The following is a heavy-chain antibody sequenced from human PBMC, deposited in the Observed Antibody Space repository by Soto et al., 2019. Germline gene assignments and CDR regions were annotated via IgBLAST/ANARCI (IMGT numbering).Heavy chain of an antibody. CDR1: GYSFAGYW. CDR3: ARLPGVRGVFDGFNV. J-gene: IGHJ3*01. Sequence: GESLKISCKGSGYSFAGYWIGWVRQMPGKGLDWMGVIYPGDSDTRYSPSFHGQVTISADKSISTAYLQWSSLRASDTAMYFCARLPGVRGVFDGFNVWGQGTMVTVSS. V-gene: IGHV5-51*01. D-gene: IGHD3-10*01. CDR2: IYPGDSDT.